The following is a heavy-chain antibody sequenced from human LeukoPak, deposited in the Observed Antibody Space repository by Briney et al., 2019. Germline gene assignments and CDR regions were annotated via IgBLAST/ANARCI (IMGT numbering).Heavy chain of an antibody. D-gene: IGHD4-17*01. Sequence: GGSLRLSCAASGFTFSSYGMSWVRQAPGKGLEWVSAISGSGGSTYYADSVKGRFTISRDNSKNTLYLQMNSLRAEDTAVFYCAKEIYGDPTGGRFQHWGQGTLVTVSS. J-gene: IGHJ1*01. V-gene: IGHV3-23*01. CDR1: GFTFSSYG. CDR2: ISGSGGST. CDR3: AKEIYGDPTGGRFQH.